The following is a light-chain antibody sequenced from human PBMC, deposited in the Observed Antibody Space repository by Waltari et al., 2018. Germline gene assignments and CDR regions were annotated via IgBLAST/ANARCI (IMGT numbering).Light chain of an antibody. V-gene: IGLV3-21*02. Sequence: SYVLTQPSSVSVAPGQTARITCGENPIGSKTVPWYQQRPGQAPVVVIYDDRDRPSGIPERFSGSNSGNTATLTISRVEAGDEADYYCQVWDSSSNHVVFGGGTKLTVL. CDR2: DDR. CDR1: PIGSKT. CDR3: QVWDSSSNHVV. J-gene: IGLJ2*01.